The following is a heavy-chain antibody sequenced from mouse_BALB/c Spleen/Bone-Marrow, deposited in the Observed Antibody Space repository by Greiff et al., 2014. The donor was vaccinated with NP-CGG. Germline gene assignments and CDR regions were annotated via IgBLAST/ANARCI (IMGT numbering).Heavy chain of an antibody. CDR3: ARRTMITAMDY. J-gene: IGHJ4*01. CDR1: GYSFTGYT. CDR2: INPYNGGT. V-gene: IGHV1-37*01. D-gene: IGHD2-4*01. Sequence: DVQLQESGPELVKPGASMKISCKASGYSFTGYTMNWVKQSHGKNLEWIGLINPYNGGTIYNQKFRGKATLTVDKSSSTAYMELLSLTSEDSAVYYYARRTMITAMDYWGQGTSVTVSS.